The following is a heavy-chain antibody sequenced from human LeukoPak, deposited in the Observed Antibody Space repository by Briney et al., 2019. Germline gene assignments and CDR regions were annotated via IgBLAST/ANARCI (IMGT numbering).Heavy chain of an antibody. D-gene: IGHD5-24*01. CDR2: ISGSGGST. J-gene: IGHJ4*02. CDR3: AKDPEVASPSHFDY. CDR1: GFTFSSYA. V-gene: IGHV3-23*01. Sequence: GGSLRLSCAASGFTFSSYAMNWVRQAPGKGLEWVSAISGSGGSTYYADSVKGQFTISRDNSKNTLYLQMNSLRAEDTAVYYCAKDPEVASPSHFDYWGQGTLVLVSS.